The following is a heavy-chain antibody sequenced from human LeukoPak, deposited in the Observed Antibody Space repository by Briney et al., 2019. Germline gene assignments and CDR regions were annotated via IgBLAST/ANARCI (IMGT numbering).Heavy chain of an antibody. CDR3: AKDLSEWELHDY. V-gene: IGHV3-23*01. Sequence: GGSLRLSCAASGFTFSSYAMSWVRQAPEKGLEWVSAISGSGGSTYYADSVKGRFTISRDNSKNTLYLQMNSLRAEDTAVYYCAKDLSEWELHDYWGQGTLVTVSS. CDR2: ISGSGGST. D-gene: IGHD1-26*01. CDR1: GFTFSSYA. J-gene: IGHJ4*02.